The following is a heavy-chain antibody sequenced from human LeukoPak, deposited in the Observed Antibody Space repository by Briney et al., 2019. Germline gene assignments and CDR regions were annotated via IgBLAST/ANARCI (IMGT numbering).Heavy chain of an antibody. CDR2: IYSGGST. CDR3: ARAVVGAGGDYFDY. J-gene: IGHJ4*02. V-gene: IGHV3-66*01. Sequence: GGSLRLSCAASGFTVSSNYMSWVRQAPGKGLEWGSVIYSGGSTYYADSVKGRFTISRDNSKNTLYLQMNSLRAEDTAVYYCARAVVGAGGDYFDYWGQGTLVTVSS. CDR1: GFTVSSNY. D-gene: IGHD1-26*01.